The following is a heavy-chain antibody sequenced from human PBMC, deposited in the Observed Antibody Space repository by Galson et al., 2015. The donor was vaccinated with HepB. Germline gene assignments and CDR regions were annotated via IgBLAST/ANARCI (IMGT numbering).Heavy chain of an antibody. CDR3: ARLREYFGIHY. Sequence: SVKVSCKASGYTFTTYGIIWVRQAPGQGLEWMGRINTYSGNTNYVKKVQGRVTMTTDTSTGTACMELRSLRSEDTAVYYCARLREYFGIHYWGQGTRGTVSS. V-gene: IGHV1-18*01. CDR1: GYTFTTYG. D-gene: IGHD2/OR15-2a*01. CDR2: INTYSGNT. J-gene: IGHJ4*02.